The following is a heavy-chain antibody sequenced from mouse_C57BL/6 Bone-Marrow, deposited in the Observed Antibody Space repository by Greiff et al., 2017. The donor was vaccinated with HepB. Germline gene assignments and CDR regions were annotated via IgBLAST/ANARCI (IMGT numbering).Heavy chain of an antibody. D-gene: IGHD2-12*01. J-gene: IGHJ2*01. Sequence: DVHLVESGPELVKPGASVKIPCKASGYTFTDYNMDWVKQSHGKSLEWIGDINPNNGGTIYNQKFKGKATLTVDKSSSTAYMELRSLTSEDTAVYYCARLRGLNYFDYWGQGTTLTVSS. CDR2: INPNNGGT. V-gene: IGHV1-18*01. CDR1: GYTFTDYN. CDR3: ARLRGLNYFDY.